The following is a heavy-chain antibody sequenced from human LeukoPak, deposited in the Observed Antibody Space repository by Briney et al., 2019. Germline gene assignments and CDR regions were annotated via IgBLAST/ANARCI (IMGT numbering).Heavy chain of an antibody. V-gene: IGHV3-30*02. Sequence: GGSLRLSCAASGFTFSSYGMHWVRQAPGKGLEWVAFIRYDGSNKYYADSVKGRFTISRDNSKNTLYLQMNSLRAEDTAVYYCAKEYDILTGYYAFDIWGQGTMVTVSS. J-gene: IGHJ3*02. CDR1: GFTFSSYG. D-gene: IGHD3-9*01. CDR2: IRYDGSNK. CDR3: AKEYDILTGYYAFDI.